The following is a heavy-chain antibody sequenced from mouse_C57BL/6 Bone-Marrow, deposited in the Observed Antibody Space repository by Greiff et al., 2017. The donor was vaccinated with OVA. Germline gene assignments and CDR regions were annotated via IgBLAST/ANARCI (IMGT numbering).Heavy chain of an antibody. CDR2: IYPGSGST. D-gene: IGHD4-1*01. Sequence: QVHVKQSGAELVKPGASVKMSCKASGYTFTSYWITWVKQRPGQGLEWIGDIYPGSGSTNYNEKFKSKATLTVDTSSSTAYMQLSSLTSEDSAVYYCARETGYFDYWGQGTTLTVSS. CDR1: GYTFTSYW. V-gene: IGHV1-55*01. CDR3: ARETGYFDY. J-gene: IGHJ2*01.